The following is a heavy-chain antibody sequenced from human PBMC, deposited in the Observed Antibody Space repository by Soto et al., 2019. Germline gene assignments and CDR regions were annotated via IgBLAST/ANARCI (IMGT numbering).Heavy chain of an antibody. CDR3: AKGDNLGPKTGYALDP. CDR2: TYFRPKWYN. Sequence: SHTLSLTRVISGDSVSSNTASWNWIRQSPSRGLEWLGRTYFRPKWYNDYAVSVKSRISINPDTSNNQSSLQLNSVTPQDTAVYFCAKGDNLGPKTGYALDPWGQGIMVTVS. D-gene: IGHD5-12*01. V-gene: IGHV6-1*01. CDR1: GDSVSSNTAS. J-gene: IGHJ5*02.